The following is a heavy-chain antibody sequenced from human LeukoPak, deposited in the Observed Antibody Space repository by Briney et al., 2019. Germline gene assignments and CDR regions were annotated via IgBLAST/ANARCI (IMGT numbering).Heavy chain of an antibody. Sequence: GGSLRLSCVASGFTFSDYSMNWVRQAPGKGLEWVSSIHYNNRDNFYAGPVKGRFTIYRDNAKSALYLQMSSLRAEDTAVYYCAREHGVEIALDYWGQGILVIVSS. V-gene: IGHV3-21*01. CDR3: AREHGVEIALDY. J-gene: IGHJ4*02. CDR2: IHYNNRDN. D-gene: IGHD5-24*01. CDR1: GFTFSDYS.